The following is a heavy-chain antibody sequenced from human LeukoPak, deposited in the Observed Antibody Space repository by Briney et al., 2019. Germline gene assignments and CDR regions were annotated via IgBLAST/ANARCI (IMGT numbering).Heavy chain of an antibody. D-gene: IGHD3-10*02. Sequence: PGGSLRLSCAASGFTFSSYEMNWVRQAPGKGLGRVSDISGSGSSIYYADSVKGRFTISRDNSKNTLYLQMNSLRAEDTAVYYCAELGITMIGGVWGNGTTVTISS. J-gene: IGHJ6*03. V-gene: IGHV3-48*03. CDR1: GFTFSSYE. CDR3: AELGITMIGGV. CDR2: ISGSGSSI.